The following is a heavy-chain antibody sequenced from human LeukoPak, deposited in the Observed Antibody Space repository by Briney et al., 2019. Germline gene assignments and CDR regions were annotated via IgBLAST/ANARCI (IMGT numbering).Heavy chain of an antibody. CDR3: ARVVAAVADNWCDP. CDR1: GGSFSGYY. J-gene: IGHJ5*02. CDR2: INHSGST. V-gene: IGHV4-34*01. Sequence: NPSETLSLTCAVYGGSFSGYYWSWIRQPPGKGLEWIGEINHSGSTNYNPSLKSRVTISVDTSKNQLSLKLSSVTAADTAVYYCARVVAAVADNWCDPWGQGTLVTVSS. D-gene: IGHD6-19*01.